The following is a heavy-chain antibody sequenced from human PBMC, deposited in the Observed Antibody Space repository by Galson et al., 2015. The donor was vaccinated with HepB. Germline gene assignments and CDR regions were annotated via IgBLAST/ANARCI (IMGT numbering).Heavy chain of an antibody. CDR3: ARERYCTNGVCYTRFDY. CDR1: GGTFSSYA. V-gene: IGHV1-69*13. Sequence: SVKVSCKASGGTFSSYAISWVRQAPGQGLEWMGGIIPIFGTANYAQKFQDRVTITADESTSTAYMELSSLRSEDTAVYYCARERYCTNGVCYTRFDYWGQGTLVTVSS. D-gene: IGHD2-8*01. J-gene: IGHJ4*02. CDR2: IIPIFGTA.